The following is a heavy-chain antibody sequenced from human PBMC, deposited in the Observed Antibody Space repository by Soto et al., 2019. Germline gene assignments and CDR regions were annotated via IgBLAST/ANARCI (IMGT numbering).Heavy chain of an antibody. V-gene: IGHV3-23*01. Sequence: HPGGSLRLSCAASGFTFSSYAMSWVRQAPGKGLEWVSAISGSGGSTYYADSVKGRFTISRDNSKNTLYLQMNSLRAEDTAVYYCAKDTTMVRGPSPDYYYYGMDVWGQGTTVTVSS. J-gene: IGHJ6*02. CDR2: ISGSGGST. D-gene: IGHD3-10*01. CDR1: GFTFSSYA. CDR3: AKDTTMVRGPSPDYYYYGMDV.